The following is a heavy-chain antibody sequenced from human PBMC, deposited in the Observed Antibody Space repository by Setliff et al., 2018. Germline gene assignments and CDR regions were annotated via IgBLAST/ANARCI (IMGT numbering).Heavy chain of an antibody. CDR2: IRVYDGYT. CDR3: VRDLGQWALDF. Sequence: ASVKVSCKTSGYMFTTYGISWVRQDPGQGLEWMGWIRVYDGYTDYAQKFQGRVTMTKDTSTSTAYMELRSLRPDDTAVYYCVRDLGQWALDFWGQGTLVTVSS. V-gene: IGHV1-18*01. D-gene: IGHD1-26*01. CDR1: GYMFTTYG. J-gene: IGHJ4*02.